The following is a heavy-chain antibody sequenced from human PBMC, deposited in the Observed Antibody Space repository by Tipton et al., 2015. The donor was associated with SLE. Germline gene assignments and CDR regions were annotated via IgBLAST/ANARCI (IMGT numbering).Heavy chain of an antibody. CDR3: ARGLRGSSPFDY. J-gene: IGHJ4*02. V-gene: IGHV4-34*01. CDR1: GGSFSGYY. Sequence: TLSLTCAAYGGSFSGYYWSWIRQPPGKGLEWIGEINHSGSTNYNPSLKSRVTISVDTSKNQFSLKLSSVTAADTAVYYCARGLRGSSPFDYWGQGTLVTVSS. D-gene: IGHD6-13*01. CDR2: INHSGST.